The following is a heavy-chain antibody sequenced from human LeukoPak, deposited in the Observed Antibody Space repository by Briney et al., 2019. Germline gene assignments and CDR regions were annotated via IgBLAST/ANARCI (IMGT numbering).Heavy chain of an antibody. J-gene: IGHJ4*02. CDR2: INQDASEK. CDR3: ARDGWRFGELSDY. D-gene: IGHD3-10*01. V-gene: IGHV3-7*04. CDR1: RFTFSNYW. Sequence: PGGSLRLSCAASRFTFSNYWMSWVRQAPGKGLEWVANINQDASEKYYVNSVKGRFTIFRDNAKNSLNLQMNSLRPEDTAVYYCARDGWRFGELSDYWGQGTLVTVSS.